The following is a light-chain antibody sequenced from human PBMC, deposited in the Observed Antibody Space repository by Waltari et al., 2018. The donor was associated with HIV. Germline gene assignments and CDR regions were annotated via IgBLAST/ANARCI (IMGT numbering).Light chain of an antibody. V-gene: IGKV4-1*01. CDR1: QSLLFRSDNKNY. CDR2: WAS. Sequence: DIVMTQSPDSLAVSLGERATINCKSSQSLLFRSDNKNYLTWYQQKPGQSPKLLIYWASTRESGVPDRFSGSGSGTDFTLTISSLQAEDVAVYYCQQYYSSPTFGQGTKVEIK. J-gene: IGKJ1*01. CDR3: QQYYSSPT.